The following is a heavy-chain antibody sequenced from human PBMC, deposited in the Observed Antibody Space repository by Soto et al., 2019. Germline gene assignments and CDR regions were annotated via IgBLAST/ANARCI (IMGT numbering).Heavy chain of an antibody. CDR2: FDPGDGET. J-gene: IGHJ5*02. V-gene: IGHV1-24*01. D-gene: IGHD3-10*01. CDR1: GDTPPEFS. Sequence: SVKASCKVSGDTPPEFSMQWVREAPGKGLEWMGGFDPGDGETIYAQKVLGRVIMMEDTSTDTTYMELSCLTSEDTAVYYCAKDRFRTPSSGWFETGGQGTL. CDR3: AKDRFRTPSSGWFET.